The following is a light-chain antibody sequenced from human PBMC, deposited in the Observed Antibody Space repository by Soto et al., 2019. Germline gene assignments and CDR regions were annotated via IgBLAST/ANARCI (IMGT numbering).Light chain of an antibody. CDR3: QHYNNWPFT. CDR1: QSVSSN. CDR2: GAS. Sequence: EIVMTQSPATLSVSLGERATLSCRASQSVSSNLAWYKQKPGQPPSLLIYGASARATGIPARFSGSGSGTEFTLTSSSLHSEDFAVYYCQHYNNWPFTFGQGTKLEIK. J-gene: IGKJ2*01. V-gene: IGKV3-15*01.